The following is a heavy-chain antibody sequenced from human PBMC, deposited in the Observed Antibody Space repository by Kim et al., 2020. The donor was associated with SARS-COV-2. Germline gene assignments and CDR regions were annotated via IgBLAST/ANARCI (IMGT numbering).Heavy chain of an antibody. D-gene: IGHD6-19*01. V-gene: IGHV3-21*01. CDR2: ISSSSSYI. CDR3: ARVSSGWTLYYYYGMDV. Sequence: GGSLRLSCAASGFTFSSYSMNWVRQAPGKGLEWVSSISSSSSYIYYADSVKGRFTISRDNAKNSLYLQMNSLRAEDTAVYYCARVSSGWTLYYYYGMDVWGQGTTVTVSS. J-gene: IGHJ6*02. CDR1: GFTFSSYS.